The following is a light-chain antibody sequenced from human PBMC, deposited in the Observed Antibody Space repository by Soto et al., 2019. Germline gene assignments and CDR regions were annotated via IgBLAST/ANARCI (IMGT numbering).Light chain of an antibody. CDR1: SSNIGAGYD. CDR3: PSYDSSLDVV. V-gene: IGLV1-40*01. J-gene: IGLJ2*01. Sequence: QSVLTQPPSVSGAPGQRVTISCTGSSSNIGAGYDVHWYQQLPGTAPKLLIYGNSNRPSGVPDRFSGSKSGTSASLAITGLQAEDEADYHCPSYDSSLDVVFSGGTKLTVL. CDR2: GNS.